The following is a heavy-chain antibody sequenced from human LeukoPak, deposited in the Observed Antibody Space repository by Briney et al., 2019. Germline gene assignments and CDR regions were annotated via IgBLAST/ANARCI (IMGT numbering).Heavy chain of an antibody. V-gene: IGHV1-69*05. CDR3: ARGAVVPAASHYDVLTSYEDFDF. J-gene: IGHJ4*02. Sequence: ASVKVSCKASGGTFSSYAISWVRQAPGQGLEWMGGIIPIFGTANYAQKFQGRVTITTDESTSTAYMELSSLRSEDTAVYYCARGAVVPAASHYDVLTSYEDFDFWGQGALVTVSS. CDR1: GGTFSSYA. D-gene: IGHD3-9*01. CDR2: IIPIFGTA.